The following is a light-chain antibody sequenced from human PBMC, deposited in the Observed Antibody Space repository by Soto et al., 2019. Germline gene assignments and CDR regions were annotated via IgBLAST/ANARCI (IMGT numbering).Light chain of an antibody. CDR1: QSLLANCNNKNC. Sequence: DIVMTQSPDSLAVSLGERATINCKSSQSLLANCNNKNCLAWYQHKPGQPPKMLILWASTRESGVPDRFSGSWSGTDFTLTISSLQAEDAAVYYCQHFFSPTFPFGQGTKLEIK. CDR3: QHFFSPTFP. CDR2: WAS. J-gene: IGKJ2*01. V-gene: IGKV4-1*01.